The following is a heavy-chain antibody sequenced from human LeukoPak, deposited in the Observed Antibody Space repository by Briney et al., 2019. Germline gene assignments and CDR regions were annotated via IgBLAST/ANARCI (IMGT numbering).Heavy chain of an antibody. Sequence: GWSLRLSCIACLFTFTTYAMTWVRPAAGKGVDWISSMCSGRRYIYYEDSLRGRFPLSRDNTRDSLYLATNNCRAESPAIYFFSRDRPTGASRIFVVQWGQGTPVTVSS. J-gene: IGHJ4*02. CDR3: SRDRPTGASRIFVVQ. CDR1: LFTFTTYA. V-gene: IGHV3-21*06. D-gene: IGHD2-15*01. CDR2: MCSGRRYI.